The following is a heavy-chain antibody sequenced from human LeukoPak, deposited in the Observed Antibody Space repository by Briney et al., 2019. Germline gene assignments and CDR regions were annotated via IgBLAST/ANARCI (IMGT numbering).Heavy chain of an antibody. Sequence: GASVKVSCKVSGYTLTELSMHWVRQAPGKGLEWMGGFDPEDGETIYAQKFQGRVTMTEDTSTDTAYMELSSLRSEDTAVYYCATDWKTFLIAAPRHWGQGTLVTVSS. V-gene: IGHV1-24*01. J-gene: IGHJ4*02. D-gene: IGHD6-6*01. CDR3: ATDWKTFLIAAPRH. CDR2: FDPEDGET. CDR1: GYTLTELS.